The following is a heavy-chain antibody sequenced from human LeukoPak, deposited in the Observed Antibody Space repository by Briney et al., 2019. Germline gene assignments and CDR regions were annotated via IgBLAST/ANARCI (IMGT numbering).Heavy chain of an antibody. CDR1: GYTLTELS. CDR3: ATLYCSGGSCYGMDV. CDR2: FDPDDGET. Sequence: ASVKVSCKVSGYTLTELSMHWVRQAPGKGLEWMGGFDPDDGETIYAQKFQGRVTMTEDTSTDTAYMELSSLSSEDTAVYYCATLYCSGGSCYGMDVWGQGTTVTVSS. D-gene: IGHD2-15*01. V-gene: IGHV1-24*01. J-gene: IGHJ6*02.